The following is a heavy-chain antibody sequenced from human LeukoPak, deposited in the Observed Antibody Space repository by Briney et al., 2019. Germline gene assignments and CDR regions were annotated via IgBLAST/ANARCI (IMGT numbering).Heavy chain of an antibody. CDR2: IKEDGSEK. Sequence: GGSLRLSCAASGFTFTYAWMSWVRQAPGKGLEWVANIKEDGSEKYSVDSVKGRFTISRDNAKNSLYLQMNSLRAEDTAVYYCARDTWASVMDVWGKGTTVTVSS. J-gene: IGHJ6*04. V-gene: IGHV3-7*03. D-gene: IGHD2/OR15-2a*01. CDR3: ARDTWASVMDV. CDR1: GFTFTYAW.